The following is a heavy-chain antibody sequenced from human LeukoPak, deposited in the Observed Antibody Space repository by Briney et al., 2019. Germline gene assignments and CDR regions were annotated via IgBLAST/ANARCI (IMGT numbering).Heavy chain of an antibody. CDR3: AREPYDILTGFDH. Sequence: GGSLRLSCAASGFTFNSYGMHWVRQAPGKGLDWVAFIWYDGTNEYYADSVKGRFTISRDNSNNTLYLQMNSLRAEDTAVYYCAREPYDILTGFDHWGQGTLVTVSS. V-gene: IGHV3-33*01. J-gene: IGHJ4*02. CDR1: GFTFNSYG. D-gene: IGHD3-9*01. CDR2: IWYDGTNE.